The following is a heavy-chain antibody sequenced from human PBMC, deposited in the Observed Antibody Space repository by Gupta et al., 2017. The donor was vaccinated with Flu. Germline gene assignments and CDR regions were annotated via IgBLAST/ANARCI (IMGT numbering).Heavy chain of an antibody. D-gene: IGHD3-3*01. CDR3: ATVLRFLEWSDYYYYMDV. J-gene: IGHJ6*03. Sequence: FSSYVISWVGKAPGQGLEWMGGVVPISGTENYAQRFQGRVTITADESTRTAYMQLNSLISEDTAVYYCATVLRFLEWSDYYYYMDVWGKGTTVTVSS. CDR1: FSSYV. V-gene: IGHV1-69*01. CDR2: VVPISGTE.